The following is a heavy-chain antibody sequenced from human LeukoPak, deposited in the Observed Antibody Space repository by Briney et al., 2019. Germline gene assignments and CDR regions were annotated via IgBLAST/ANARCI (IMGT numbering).Heavy chain of an antibody. D-gene: IGHD6-19*01. CDR3: ETDIRSGWRNY. Sequence: ASVKVSCKVSGYTLTESSMHWVRQAPGNGLEWMGGFDPEDGEPIYAPKIQGRVTMTEDTSVHTAYMELRSLRSEDTAVYYCETDIRSGWRNYWGQGTLITVSS. V-gene: IGHV1-24*01. J-gene: IGHJ4*02. CDR1: GYTLTESS. CDR2: FDPEDGEP.